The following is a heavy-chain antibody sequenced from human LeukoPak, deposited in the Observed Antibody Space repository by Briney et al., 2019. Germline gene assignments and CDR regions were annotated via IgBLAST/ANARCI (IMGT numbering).Heavy chain of an antibody. D-gene: IGHD5-12*01. CDR2: IDPSDSYT. CDR1: GYSFTSYW. V-gene: IGHV5-10-1*01. Sequence: GESLRISRKGSGYSFTSYWISWVRQMPGKGLEWMGRIDPSDSYTNYSPSFQGHVTISADKSISTAYLQWSSLKASDTAMYYCATSDIVATSFGDWGQGTPVTVSS. J-gene: IGHJ4*02. CDR3: ATSDIVATSFGD.